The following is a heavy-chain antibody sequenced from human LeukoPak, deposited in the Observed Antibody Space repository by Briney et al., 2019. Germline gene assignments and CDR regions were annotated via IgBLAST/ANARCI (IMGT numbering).Heavy chain of an antibody. J-gene: IGHJ5*02. CDR3: AREESDRRDGNWFDP. V-gene: IGHV4-59*01. D-gene: IGHD2/OR15-2a*01. CDR2: IYYSGST. Sequence: PSETLSLTCTVSGGSISSYYWSWIRQPPGKGLEWIGYIYYSGSTNYNPSLKSRVTISVDTSKNQFSLKLSSVTAADTAVYYCAREESDRRDGNWFDPCGQGTLVSVSS. CDR1: GGSISSYY.